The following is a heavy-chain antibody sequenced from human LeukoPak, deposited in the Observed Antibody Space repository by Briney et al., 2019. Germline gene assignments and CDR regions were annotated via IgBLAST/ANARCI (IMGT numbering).Heavy chain of an antibody. CDR1: GGTFSSYA. J-gene: IGHJ4*02. Sequence: AASVKVSCKASGGTFSSYAISWVRQAPGQGLEWMGGIIPIFGRANYAQKFQGRVTITTDESTSKAYMELSSLRSEDTAVYYCASTREDYYDSSGYNVINYWGQGTLVTVSS. CDR3: ASTREDYYDSSGYNVINY. V-gene: IGHV1-69*05. D-gene: IGHD3-22*01. CDR2: IIPIFGRA.